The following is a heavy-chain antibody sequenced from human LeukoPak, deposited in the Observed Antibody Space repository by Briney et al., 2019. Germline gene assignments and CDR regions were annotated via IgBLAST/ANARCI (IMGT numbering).Heavy chain of an antibody. CDR1: GFTFSSYG. CDR3: ASGGSYCGGDCYDAFDI. Sequence: PGGSLRLSCAASGFTFSSYGMNWLRQAPGKGLEWVSYISSSSNIKYADSVKGRFTISRDNAKNSPYLQMNSLRAEDTALYYCASGGSYCGGDCYDAFDIWGQGTMVTVSS. J-gene: IGHJ3*02. CDR2: ISSSSNI. V-gene: IGHV3-21*05. D-gene: IGHD2-21*02.